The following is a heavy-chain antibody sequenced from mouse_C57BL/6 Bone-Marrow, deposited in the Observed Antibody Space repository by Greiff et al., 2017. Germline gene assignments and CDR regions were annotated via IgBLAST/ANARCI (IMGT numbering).Heavy chain of an antibody. CDR3: VRHGYYYLDY. D-gene: IGHD2-3*01. CDR2: IRSKSNNYAT. Sequence: GGGLVQPKGSLKLSCAASGFSFNTYAMNWVRQAPGKGLEWVARIRSKSNNYATYYADSVKDRFTISRDDSESMLYLQMNNLKTEDTAMYYCVRHGYYYLDYWGQGTTLTVSS. CDR1: GFSFNTYA. V-gene: IGHV10-1*01. J-gene: IGHJ2*01.